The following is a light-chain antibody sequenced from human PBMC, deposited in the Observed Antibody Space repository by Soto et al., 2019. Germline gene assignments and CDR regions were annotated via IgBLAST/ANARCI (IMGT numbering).Light chain of an antibody. CDR3: SSYTSSSTVL. J-gene: IGLJ2*01. V-gene: IGLV2-14*01. Sequence: QSALTQPASVSGSPGQSITISCTGTSSDVGGYNYVSWYQHHPGKAPKLIIYEVTNRPSGVSNRFSGSKSGNTASLTISGLQAEDEADYYCSSYTSSSTVLFGGGTMLT. CDR2: EVT. CDR1: SSDVGGYNY.